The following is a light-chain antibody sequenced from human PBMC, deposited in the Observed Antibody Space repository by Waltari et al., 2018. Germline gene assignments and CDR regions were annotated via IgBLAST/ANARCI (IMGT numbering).Light chain of an antibody. CDR1: SSDVGSYNH. CDR3: NSFTRDNTWV. V-gene: IGLV2-14*01. Sequence: QSALTQPASVSGSPGQSITISCSGTSSDVGSYNHFSWFQQHPDKAPKLIIYDVNRWPSGVSDRFSGSKSGNTASLTISGLQAEDEADYFCNSFTRDNTWVFGGGTKVTVL. CDR2: DVN. J-gene: IGLJ3*02.